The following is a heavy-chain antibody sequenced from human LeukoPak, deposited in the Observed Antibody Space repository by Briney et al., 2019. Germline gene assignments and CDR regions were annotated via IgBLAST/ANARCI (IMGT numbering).Heavy chain of an antibody. CDR2: ISDSGTST. D-gene: IGHD2-2*01. CDR3: AKGPRYCSSTSCYRGDY. CDR1: GFTFSNYA. J-gene: IGHJ4*02. V-gene: IGHV3-23*01. Sequence: PGGSLRLSCAASGFTFSNYAMTWVRQAPGKGLQWVSSISDSGTSTDYADSVKGRFTIARDNSKNTVYLQMNSLRAGDPAVYYCAKGPRYCSSTSCYRGDYWGQGTLVTVSS.